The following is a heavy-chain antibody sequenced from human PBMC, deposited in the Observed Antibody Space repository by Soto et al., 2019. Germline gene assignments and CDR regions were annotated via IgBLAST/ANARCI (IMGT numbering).Heavy chain of an antibody. V-gene: IGHV1-58*02. CDR2: IVVGSGNT. CDR1: GYTFTSYG. J-gene: IGHJ4*02. CDR3: AASGSYQKTTDFDY. Sequence: SVKVSCKASGYTFTSYGISWVRQAPGQGLEWIGWIVVGSGNTNYAQMFQERVTITRDMSTSTAYMELSSLRSEDTAVYYCAASGSYQKTTDFDYWGQGTLVTVSS. D-gene: IGHD1-26*01.